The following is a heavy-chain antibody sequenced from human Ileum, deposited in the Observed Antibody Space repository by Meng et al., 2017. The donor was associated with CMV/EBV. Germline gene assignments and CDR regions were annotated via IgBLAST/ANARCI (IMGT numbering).Heavy chain of an antibody. CDR3: ARFRIAALGNLFDP. J-gene: IGHJ5*02. V-gene: IGHV4-30-4*08. CDR2: IFFSGNT. Sequence: QVQLQEWGAGLLKPSQTLSLSCTVSGASISSGDYYWSWIRQPPGKGLEWIGYIFFSGNTYYNPSLNNRVIISIDTPRNQFSLKVDSVTAADTAVYYCARFRIAALGNLFDPWGHGTLVTVSS. D-gene: IGHD6-13*01. CDR1: GASISSGDYY.